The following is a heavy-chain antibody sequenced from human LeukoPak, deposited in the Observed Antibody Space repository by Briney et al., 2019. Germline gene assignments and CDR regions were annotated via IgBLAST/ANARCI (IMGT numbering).Heavy chain of an antibody. CDR2: ISTTGGTT. CDR3: ASRQQLVRFLDY. V-gene: IGHV3-23*01. CDR1: GLTFSSYG. Sequence: GGSLRLSCAASGLTFSSYGMSWVRQAPGRGLEWVSAISTTGGTTYYADSVRGRFTISRDNSRNTLYLQMNSLRAEDTAVYYCASRQQLVRFLDYWGQGTLVTVSS. D-gene: IGHD6-13*01. J-gene: IGHJ4*02.